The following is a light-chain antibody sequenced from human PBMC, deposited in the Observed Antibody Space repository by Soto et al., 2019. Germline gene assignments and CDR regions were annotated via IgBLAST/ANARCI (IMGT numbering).Light chain of an antibody. V-gene: IGKV3D-15*01. CDR2: DAS. Sequence: IVMTQSPATLSVSPGEIATLSFRASQSVSSHFAWYQQKSGQAPRLLIYDASKRATGIPARFTAGGSGTEFTLTISSLQSDDLAVYYCQQYDKWPRTFGQGTKVDIK. CDR3: QQYDKWPRT. J-gene: IGKJ1*01. CDR1: QSVSSH.